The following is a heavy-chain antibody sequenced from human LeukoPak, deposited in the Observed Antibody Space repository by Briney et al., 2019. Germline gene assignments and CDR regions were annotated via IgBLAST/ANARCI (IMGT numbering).Heavy chain of an antibody. D-gene: IGHD3-3*01. J-gene: IGHJ4*02. CDR1: GFTFSSYG. CDR2: IRYDGSNK. Sequence: GGSLRLSCAASGFTFSSYGMHWVRQAPGKGMEWVAFIRYDGSNKYYADSVKGRFTICRDNSKKTLYLQMNSLRAEDTAVYYCAKTYYDFWSGYYWGQGTLVTVSS. CDR3: AKTYYDFWSGYY. V-gene: IGHV3-30*02.